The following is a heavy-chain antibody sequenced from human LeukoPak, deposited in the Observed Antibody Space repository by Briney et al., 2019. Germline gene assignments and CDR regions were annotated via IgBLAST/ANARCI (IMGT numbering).Heavy chain of an antibody. V-gene: IGHV3-20*04. D-gene: IGHD4-17*01. CDR3: ARDLWGITVTTDYFDS. CDR1: GFTFDDYG. CDR2: INWNGGST. J-gene: IGHJ4*02. Sequence: GGSLRLSCAASGFTFDDYGMSWVRQAPGKGLEWVSGINWNGGSTGYADSVKGRFTISRDNAKNSLYLQMISLRAEDMAVYYCARDLWGITVTTDYFDSWGQGTLVTVSS.